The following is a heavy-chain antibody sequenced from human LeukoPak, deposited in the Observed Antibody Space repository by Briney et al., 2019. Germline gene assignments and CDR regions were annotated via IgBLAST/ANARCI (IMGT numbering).Heavy chain of an antibody. CDR1: GGSISNYY. Sequence: PSETLSLTCTVSGGSISNYYWSWIRQPPGKGLEWIGYIHYSGSTNYNPSLKSRVTISVDTSKNQFSLKLSSVTAADTAVYYCARDRDSSSPGYMDVWGKGTTVTVSS. V-gene: IGHV4-59*12. CDR2: IHYSGST. D-gene: IGHD6-6*01. CDR3: ARDRDSSSPGYMDV. J-gene: IGHJ6*03.